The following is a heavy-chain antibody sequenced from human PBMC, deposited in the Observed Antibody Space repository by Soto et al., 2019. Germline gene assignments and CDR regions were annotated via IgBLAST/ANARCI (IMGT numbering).Heavy chain of an antibody. CDR3: APHTLDTGMPSGY. V-gene: IGHV1-18*01. J-gene: IGHJ4*02. CDR2: INVYNGNT. CDR1: GYTFTNYG. D-gene: IGHD5-18*01. Sequence: ASVKVSCKASGYTFTNYGISWVRQAPGQGLEWMGWINVYNGNTKYAQKLQGRVTLTTDTSTSTAYMELRSLRSDDTAVYYCAPHTLDTGMPSGYWGQGTLVTVSS.